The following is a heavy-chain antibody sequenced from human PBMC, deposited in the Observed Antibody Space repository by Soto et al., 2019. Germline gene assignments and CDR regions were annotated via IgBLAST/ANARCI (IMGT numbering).Heavy chain of an antibody. J-gene: IGHJ6*02. Sequence: EVQLVESGGGLVQPGGSLRLSCAASGFTVSTNYMTWVRQAPGKGLEWVSVMFYGGSTYYADSVKGRFTISRDDSKNTLYLQMNSLRAEDTAVYYCATTGMGVTLYYYYHGMYVWGQGTTVTVSS. CDR3: ATTGMGVTLYYYYHGMYV. CDR2: MFYGGST. D-gene: IGHD1-26*01. V-gene: IGHV3-66*01. CDR1: GFTVSTNY.